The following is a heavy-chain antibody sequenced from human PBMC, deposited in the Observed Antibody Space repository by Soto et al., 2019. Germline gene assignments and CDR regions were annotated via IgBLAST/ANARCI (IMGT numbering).Heavy chain of an antibody. CDR1: GYTFPIYG. CDR3: ARDLDGSGAYYTDF. Sequence: ASVKVSCKASGYTFPIYGITWVRQAPGQGLEWMGWISAYKTNIKYAQKFQGRVTLTTDTSTSTAYMELRSLRSDDTAIYYCARDLDGSGAYYTDFWGQGTLVTVSS. CDR2: ISAYKTNI. V-gene: IGHV1-18*01. J-gene: IGHJ4*02. D-gene: IGHD3-10*01.